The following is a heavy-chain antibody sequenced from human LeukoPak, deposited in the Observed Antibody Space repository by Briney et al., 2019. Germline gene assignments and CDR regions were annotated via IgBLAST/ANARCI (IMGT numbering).Heavy chain of an antibody. CDR3: ATFRGFDY. CDR2: MNPNSGDT. V-gene: IGHV1-8*03. CDR1: GYTFTSYY. Sequence: GASVKVSCKASGYTFTSYYIHWVRKATGQGLEWMGWMNPNSGDTGYAQKFQGRVTITRNTSMSTAYMELYSLRSEDTAVYYCATFRGFDYWGQGTLVTVSS. D-gene: IGHD3-10*01. J-gene: IGHJ4*02.